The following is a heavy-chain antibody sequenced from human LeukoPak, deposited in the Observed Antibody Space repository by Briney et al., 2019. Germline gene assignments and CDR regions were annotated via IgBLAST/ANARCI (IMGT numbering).Heavy chain of an antibody. CDR2: ISWNSGSI. CDR3: AKDSGSSSGYESWFDP. Sequence: PGGSLRLSCAASGFTFDDYAMHWVRQAPGKGLEWVSGISWNSGSIGYADSVKGRFTISRDNAKNSLYLQMNSLRVEDTALYYCAKDSGSSSGYESWFDPWGQGTLVTVSS. J-gene: IGHJ5*02. D-gene: IGHD5-12*01. V-gene: IGHV3-9*01. CDR1: GFTFDDYA.